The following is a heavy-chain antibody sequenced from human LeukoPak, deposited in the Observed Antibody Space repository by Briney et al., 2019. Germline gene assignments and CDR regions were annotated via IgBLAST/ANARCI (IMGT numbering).Heavy chain of an antibody. CDR2: IIPIFGTA. J-gene: IGHJ6*03. V-gene: IGHV1-69*05. D-gene: IGHD1-7*01. Sequence: GASVKVSCKASGGTFSSYAISWVRQAPGQGLEWMGGIIPIFGTANYAQKFQGRVTMTRDMSTSTVYMELSSLRSDDTAVYYCARDFTGTRTNYHYYYMDVWGKGTTVAISS. CDR1: GGTFSSYA. CDR3: ARDFTGTRTNYHYYYMDV.